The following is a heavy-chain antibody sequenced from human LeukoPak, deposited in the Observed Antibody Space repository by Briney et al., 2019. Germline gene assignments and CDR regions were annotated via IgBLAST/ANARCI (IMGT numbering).Heavy chain of an antibody. V-gene: IGHV1-69*02. Sequence: ASVKVSFKASGGTFSSYTISWVRQAPGQGLEWMGRIIPILGIANYAQKFQGRVTITADKSTSTAYMELSSLRSEDTAVYYCARGVVEWELLSYFDYWGQGTLVTVSS. CDR1: GGTFSSYT. D-gene: IGHD1-26*01. CDR3: ARGVVEWELLSYFDY. CDR2: IIPILGIA. J-gene: IGHJ4*02.